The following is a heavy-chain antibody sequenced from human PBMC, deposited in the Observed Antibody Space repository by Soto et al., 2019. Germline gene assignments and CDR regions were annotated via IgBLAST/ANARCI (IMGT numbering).Heavy chain of an antibody. CDR2: ISVYDGHT. CDR3: ARDRGALDY. V-gene: IGHV1-18*01. CDR1: GYTFTNYG. J-gene: IGHJ4*02. Sequence: QVHLVQSGAELKKPGASVKLSCKASGYTFTNYGIVWIRQAPGQGLEWMGWISVYDGHTNSAQKFQGRVTMTIDTPTSTVYMELRSLRSDDTAVYYCARDRGALDYWGQGTLVTVSS.